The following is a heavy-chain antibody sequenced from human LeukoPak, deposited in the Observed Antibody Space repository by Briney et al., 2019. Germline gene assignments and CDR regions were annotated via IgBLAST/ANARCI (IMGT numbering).Heavy chain of an antibody. V-gene: IGHV3-48*01. CDR1: GFSFSDHN. J-gene: IGHJ4*02. CDR3: ARGDGSTDYSDHRLRY. Sequence: GGSLRLSCAVSGFSFSDHNMNWVRQAPGTGLEWVAWIKSSGSDTDYADSVRGRFTISRNNAKNSLYLQMNSLRVEDTAVYHCARGDGSTDYSDHRLRYWGRGTLVTVSS. D-gene: IGHD3-10*01. CDR2: IKSSGSDT.